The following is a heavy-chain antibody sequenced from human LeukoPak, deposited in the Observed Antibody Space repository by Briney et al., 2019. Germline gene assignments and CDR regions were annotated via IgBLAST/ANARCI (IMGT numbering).Heavy chain of an antibody. CDR3: ATSWGYYGSGSYYKNFDY. CDR2: MNPNSGNT. CDR1: GYTFTSYD. V-gene: IGHV1-8*01. J-gene: IGHJ4*02. D-gene: IGHD3-10*01. Sequence: GASVKVSCKASGYTFTSYDINWVRQATGQGLEWMGWMNPNSGNTGYAQKFQGRVTMTRNTSISTAYMELSSLRSEDTAVYYCATSWGYYGSGSYYKNFDYWGQGTLVTVSS.